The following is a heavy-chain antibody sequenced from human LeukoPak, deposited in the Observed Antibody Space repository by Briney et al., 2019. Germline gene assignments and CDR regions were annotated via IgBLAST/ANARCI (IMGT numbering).Heavy chain of an antibody. Sequence: GGSLRLSCAASGFTFRNYAMSWVRQAPGKGLEWVSAISGSGDETNYADSVKGRLTISRDNSKNTLFLQMNSLRPEDTAVYYCARDPVPAAARHFDYWGQGTLVTVSS. CDR2: ISGSGDET. CDR3: ARDPVPAAARHFDY. D-gene: IGHD2-2*01. V-gene: IGHV3-23*01. CDR1: GFTFRNYA. J-gene: IGHJ4*02.